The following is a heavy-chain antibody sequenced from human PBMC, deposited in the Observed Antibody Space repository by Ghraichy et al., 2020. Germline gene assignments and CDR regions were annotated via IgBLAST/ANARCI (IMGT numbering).Heavy chain of an antibody. D-gene: IGHD3-22*01. J-gene: IGHJ4*02. V-gene: IGHV1-69*04. CDR2: IIPILGIA. CDR1: GGTFSSYA. Sequence: SVKVSCKASGGTFSSYAISWVRQAPGQGLEWMGRIIPILGIANYAQKFQGRVTITADKSTSTAYMELSSLRSEDTAVYYCARDAYDSSGYFDYWGQGTLVTVSS. CDR3: ARDAYDSSGYFDY.